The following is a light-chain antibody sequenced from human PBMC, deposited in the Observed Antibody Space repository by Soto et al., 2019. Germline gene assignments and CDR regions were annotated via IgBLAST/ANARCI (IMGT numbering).Light chain of an antibody. J-gene: IGKJ2*01. CDR3: QQYGTSSAYT. CDR2: GGS. CDR1: QSVTSSH. Sequence: EIVLTQSPGTLSLSLGERATLSCRASQSVTSSHLAWYQQKPGQAPRLLIYGGSSRATGIPDKFSGSGSGTDFTLAISRLEPEDFAVYFCHCQQYGTSSAYTFGQGTKLEI. V-gene: IGKV3-20*01.